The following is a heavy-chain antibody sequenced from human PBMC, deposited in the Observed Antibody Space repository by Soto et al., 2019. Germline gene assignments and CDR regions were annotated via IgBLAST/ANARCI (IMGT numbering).Heavy chain of an antibody. CDR1: GLTFRSYA. J-gene: IGHJ4*02. D-gene: IGHD5-12*01. Sequence: HGGSMSLACAASGLTFRSYAMHWVRKAPGKGLEWVAVISYDGSNKYYADSVKGRFTISRDNSKNTLYLQMNSLRAEDTAVYYCASPRDGYNSRPFDYWGQGTLVTVSS. V-gene: IGHV3-30-3*01. CDR2: ISYDGSNK. CDR3: ASPRDGYNSRPFDY.